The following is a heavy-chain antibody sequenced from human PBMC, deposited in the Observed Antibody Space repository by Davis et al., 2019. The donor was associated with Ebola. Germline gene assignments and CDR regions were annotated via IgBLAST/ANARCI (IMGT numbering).Heavy chain of an antibody. D-gene: IGHD6-19*01. Sequence: LRPSCPLPGASTSTSYWSWIRQPPGRGLEWTGYIYYSGTTNNNPSLKSRVTISLDTSKNEFSLRLSSVTAADTAVYFCARLSSTGHLDYWGQGTLVTVSS. CDR2: IYYSGTT. CDR1: GASTSTSY. CDR3: ARLSSTGHLDY. V-gene: IGHV4-59*08. J-gene: IGHJ4*02.